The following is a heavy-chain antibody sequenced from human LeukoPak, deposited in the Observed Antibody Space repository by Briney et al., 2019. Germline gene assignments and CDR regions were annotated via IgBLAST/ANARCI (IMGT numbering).Heavy chain of an antibody. CDR1: GFTFSIHG. CDR2: IQNDGGNE. CDR3: ARDRSSSFDY. Sequence: SGGSLRLSCAASGFTFSIHGMHWVRQAPGKGLEWLTLIQNDGGNEYCADSVKGRFTLSRDNSKHTLFPQLNSLRAEDTAVYYCARDRSSSFDYWGPGTLVAVSS. J-gene: IGHJ4*02. V-gene: IGHV3-30*02.